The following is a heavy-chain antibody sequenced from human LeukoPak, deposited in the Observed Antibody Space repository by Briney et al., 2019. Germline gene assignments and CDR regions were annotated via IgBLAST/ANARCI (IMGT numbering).Heavy chain of an antibody. CDR2: IYPGDSDT. CDR1: GYSFTSYW. V-gene: IGHV5-51*01. J-gene: IGHJ3*02. CDR3: ASRRYCSSTSCYRSAFDI. Sequence: ESLKISCKGSGYSFTSYWIGWVRQMPGKGLEWMGIIYPGDSDTRYSPSFQGQVTISADKSISTAYLQWSSLKASDTAMYYCASRRYCSSTSCYRSAFDIWGQGTMVTVSS. D-gene: IGHD2-2*01.